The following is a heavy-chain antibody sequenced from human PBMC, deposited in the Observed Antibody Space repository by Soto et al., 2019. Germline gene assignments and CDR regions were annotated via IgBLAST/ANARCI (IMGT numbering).Heavy chain of an antibody. J-gene: IGHJ5*02. D-gene: IGHD3-10*01. CDR1: GGTFSSYA. V-gene: IGHV1-69*12. Sequence: QVQLVQSGAEVKKPGSSVKVSCKASGGTFSSYAISWVRQAPGQGLEWMGGIIPIFGTANYAQKFQGRVTITADESTSTAYMELSSLRSVDTAVYYCARDQDGSGSYYNGLGWFDPWGQGTLVTVSS. CDR3: ARDQDGSGSYYNGLGWFDP. CDR2: IIPIFGTA.